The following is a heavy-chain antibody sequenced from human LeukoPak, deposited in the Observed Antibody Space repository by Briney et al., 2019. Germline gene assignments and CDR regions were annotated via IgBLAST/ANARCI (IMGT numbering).Heavy chain of an antibody. V-gene: IGHV3-48*03. CDR2: ISSSGSTI. Sequence: PGGSLRLSCAASGFTLSSYEMNWVRQAPGKGLEWVSYISSSGSTIYYEDSVKGRFTISRDNAKNSLYLQMNSLRAEDTAVYYCALRANFDYWGQGTLVTVSS. CDR3: ALRANFDY. CDR1: GFTLSSYE. J-gene: IGHJ4*02.